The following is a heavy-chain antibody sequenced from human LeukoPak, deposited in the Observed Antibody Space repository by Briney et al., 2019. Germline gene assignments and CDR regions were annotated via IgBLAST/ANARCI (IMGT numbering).Heavy chain of an antibody. CDR2: IKQDGSEK. CDR3: ARDQPAADILTGYLDY. V-gene: IGHV3-7*03. J-gene: IGHJ4*02. Sequence: PGGSLRLSCAASGFTFSSYWMSWVRQAPGKGLEWVANIKQDGSEKYYVDSVKGRFTISRDNAKNSLYLQMNSLRAEDTAVYYCARDQPAADILTGYLDYWGQGTLVTVSS. D-gene: IGHD3-9*01. CDR1: GFTFSSYW.